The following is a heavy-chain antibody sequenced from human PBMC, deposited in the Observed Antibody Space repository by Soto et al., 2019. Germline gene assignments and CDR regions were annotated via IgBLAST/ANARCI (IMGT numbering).Heavy chain of an antibody. CDR3: ARVRTRGLNAFDI. J-gene: IGHJ3*02. Sequence: EVQLVESGGSLVKPGGSLRLSCAASGFTFSSYSMNWVRQAPGKGLEWVSSISSSSSYIYYADSVKGRFTISRDNAKNSLYLQMNSLRAEDTAVYYCARVRTRGLNAFDIWGQGTMVTVSS. CDR2: ISSSSSYI. V-gene: IGHV3-21*01. CDR1: GFTFSSYS.